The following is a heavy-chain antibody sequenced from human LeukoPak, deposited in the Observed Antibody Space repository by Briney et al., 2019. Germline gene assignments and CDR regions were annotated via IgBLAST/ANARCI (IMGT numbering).Heavy chain of an antibody. J-gene: IGHJ4*02. CDR1: GFTLINFA. CDR2: ISGGAGPT. Sequence: GESLRLSCAASGFTLINFAMTWVRQAPGKGLEWVSTISGGAGPTYYADSVKGRFTISSDNSRNTLYLQMNSLRAEDTALYFCANSHKNAPGVFWGQGTLVTVSS. D-gene: IGHD3-16*01. CDR3: ANSHKNAPGVF. V-gene: IGHV3-23*01.